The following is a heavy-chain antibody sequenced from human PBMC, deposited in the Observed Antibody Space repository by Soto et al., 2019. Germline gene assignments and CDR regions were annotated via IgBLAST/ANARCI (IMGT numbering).Heavy chain of an antibody. CDR2: IYYSGIT. CDR3: ARHGSN. J-gene: IGHJ1*01. Sequence: SETLSLTCTVSGVSISNSSYYWGWIRRPPGKGLEWIGTIYYSGITYYNPSLKSRVTISVDTSKNQFSLKLTSVTAADTAVYYCARHGSNWGQGTLVTVPS. CDR1: GVSISNSSYY. V-gene: IGHV4-39*01.